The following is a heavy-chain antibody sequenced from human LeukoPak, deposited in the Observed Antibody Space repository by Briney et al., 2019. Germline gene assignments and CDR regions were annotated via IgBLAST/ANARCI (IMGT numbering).Heavy chain of an antibody. J-gene: IGHJ4*02. CDR1: GFTFSSYW. CDR3: ARADSGYGLPIDY. V-gene: IGHV3-53*01. D-gene: IGHD5-12*01. CDR2: IYSGGST. Sequence: GGSLRLSCAASGFTFSSYWMSWVRQAPGKGLEWVSVIYSGGSTYYADSVKGRFTISRDNSKNTLYLQMNSLRAEDTAVYYCARADSGYGLPIDYWGQGTLVTVAS.